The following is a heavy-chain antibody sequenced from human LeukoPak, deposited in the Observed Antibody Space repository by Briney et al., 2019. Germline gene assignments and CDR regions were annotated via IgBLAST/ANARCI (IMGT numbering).Heavy chain of an antibody. CDR3: ARDTDGSLDY. Sequence: GGSLRLSCAASGFTFSNYWMSWVRQPPGKGLEWVANIKRDGSEKYYVDSVKGRFTISRDNPKNSLYLQMNSLRADDTAVYYCARDTDGSLDYWGQGILVTVAS. CDR1: GFTFSNYW. J-gene: IGHJ4*02. V-gene: IGHV3-7*01. D-gene: IGHD1-26*01. CDR2: IKRDGSEK.